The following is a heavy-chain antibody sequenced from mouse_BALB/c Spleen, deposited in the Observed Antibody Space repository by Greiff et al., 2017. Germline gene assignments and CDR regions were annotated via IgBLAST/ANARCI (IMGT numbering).Heavy chain of an antibody. D-gene: IGHD2-4*01. CDR1: GFTFSDYY. Sequence: DVMLVESGGGLVKPGGSLKLSCAASGFTFSDYYMYWVRQTPEKRLEWVATISDGGSYTYYPDSVKGRFTISRDNAKNNLYLQMSSLKSEDTAMYYCATMITTKGFDYWGQGTTLTVSS. CDR2: ISDGGSYT. J-gene: IGHJ2*01. V-gene: IGHV5-4*02. CDR3: ATMITTKGFDY.